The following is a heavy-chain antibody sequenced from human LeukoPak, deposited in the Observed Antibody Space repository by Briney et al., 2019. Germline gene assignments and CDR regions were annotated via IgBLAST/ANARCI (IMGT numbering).Heavy chain of an antibody. Sequence: GGSLRLSCAASGFTFSSYAMSWVRQAPGKGLEWVANIKHDGSEKYYVDSVKGRFTISRDNAKNSLYLQMNSLRAEDTAVYYCARELSGDILTGYRYYGMDVWGQGTTVTVSS. J-gene: IGHJ6*02. D-gene: IGHD3-9*01. CDR1: GFTFSSYA. CDR2: IKHDGSEK. V-gene: IGHV3-7*01. CDR3: ARELSGDILTGYRYYGMDV.